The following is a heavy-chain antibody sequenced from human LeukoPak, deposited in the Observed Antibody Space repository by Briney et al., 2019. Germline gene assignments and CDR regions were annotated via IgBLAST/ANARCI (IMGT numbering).Heavy chain of an antibody. D-gene: IGHD3-10*01. Sequence: ASVKVSCKASGYTFTGYYMHWVRQAPGQGLEWMGWINPNSGGTNYAQKFQGRVTMTRDTSISTAYMELSRLRSGDTAVYYCARDEVWFGELFAVDYYYYGMDVWGQGTTVTVSS. CDR3: ARDEVWFGELFAVDYYYYGMDV. CDR1: GYTFTGYY. J-gene: IGHJ6*02. V-gene: IGHV1-2*02. CDR2: INPNSGGT.